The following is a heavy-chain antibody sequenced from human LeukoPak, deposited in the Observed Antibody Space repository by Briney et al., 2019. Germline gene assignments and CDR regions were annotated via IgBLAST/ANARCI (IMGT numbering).Heavy chain of an antibody. V-gene: IGHV3-72*01. CDR2: IRNKANRYTT. D-gene: IGHD2-2*01. CDR1: GFTFSDHA. CDR3: TRLVGGND. Sequence: PGGSLRLSCAASGFTFSDHAMDWVRQAPGKGLEWVGRIRNKANRYTTEYAESVQGIFTVLRDDSKNSLYLQMNSMKTEGTAVYYCTRLVGGNDWGQGTLVSVCS. J-gene: IGHJ4*02.